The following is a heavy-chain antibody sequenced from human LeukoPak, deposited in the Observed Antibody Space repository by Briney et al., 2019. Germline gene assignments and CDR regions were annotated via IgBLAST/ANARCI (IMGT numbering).Heavy chain of an antibody. CDR2: ISGSGGST. CDR1: GFTFSSYA. V-gene: IGHV3-23*01. D-gene: IGHD6-13*01. CDR3: AKVGSSWSRYYFDY. J-gene: IGHJ4*02. Sequence: GGSLRLSCAASGFTFSSYAMSWVRQAPGKGLEWVSTISGSGGSTYYADSVKGRFTISRDNSKNTLYLQMNSLRAEDTAVYYCAKVGSSWSRYYFDYWGQGTLVTVSS.